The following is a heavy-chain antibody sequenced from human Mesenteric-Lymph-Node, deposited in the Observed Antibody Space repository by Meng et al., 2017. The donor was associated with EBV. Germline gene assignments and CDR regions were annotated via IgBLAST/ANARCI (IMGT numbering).Heavy chain of an antibody. V-gene: IGHV3-21*01. D-gene: IGHD6-13*01. CDR1: GFTFNSYS. J-gene: IGHJ2*01. CDR3: ARAPASSSRYHWYFDL. Sequence: EVQLLESGGXLVKPGXSLRLSXAXSGFTFNSYSMNWVRQAAGKGLEWVSSITSSGSYIYYADSMKGRFTISRDNAKNSLFLQMNSLRAEDTAVYYCARAPASSSRYHWYFDLWGRGTMVTVSS. CDR2: ITSSGSYI.